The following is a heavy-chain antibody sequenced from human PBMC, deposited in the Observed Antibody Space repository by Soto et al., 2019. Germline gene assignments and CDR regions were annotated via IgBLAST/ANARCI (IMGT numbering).Heavy chain of an antibody. CDR3: ARGLATLPVFAFDI. Sequence: QITLKGSGPTLVKPTQTLTLTCTLSGISLSTSGVGVGWIRQPPGKALEWLALVYWNDEKHYSPSLKSRLTIANDTSKNQEILTVPNMDPVDPDTYLCARGLATLPVFAFDIWGQGTVVTVSS. CDR1: GISLSTSGVG. CDR2: VYWNDEK. J-gene: IGHJ3*02. D-gene: IGHD1-1*01. V-gene: IGHV2-5*01.